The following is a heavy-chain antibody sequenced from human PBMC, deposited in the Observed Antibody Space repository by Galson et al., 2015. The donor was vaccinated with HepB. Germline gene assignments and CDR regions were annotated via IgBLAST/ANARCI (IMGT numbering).Heavy chain of an antibody. Sequence: SVKVSCKASGYTFTSYGISWVRQAPGQGLEWMGWISAYNGNTNYAQKLQGRVTMTTDTSTSTAYMELRSLRSDDTAVYYCARDIVVVVAAKSFYYYYYGMDVWGQGTTVTVSS. D-gene: IGHD2-15*01. CDR1: GYTFTSYG. CDR3: ARDIVVVVAAKSFYYYYYGMDV. J-gene: IGHJ6*02. CDR2: ISAYNGNT. V-gene: IGHV1-18*04.